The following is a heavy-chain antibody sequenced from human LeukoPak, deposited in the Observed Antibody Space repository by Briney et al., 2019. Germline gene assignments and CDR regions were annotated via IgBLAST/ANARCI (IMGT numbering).Heavy chain of an antibody. Sequence: GGSLRLSCAAFGFTFSDYYMSWIRQAPGKGLEWVSYISKSGSDTNFADSVKGRFTISRDNAKNSLYLQMNSLRAEDTAVYYCARVGATGTADYWGQGTLVAVSS. V-gene: IGHV3-11*03. J-gene: IGHJ4*02. CDR2: ISKSGSDT. CDR1: GFTFSDYY. CDR3: ARVGATGTADY. D-gene: IGHD1-1*01.